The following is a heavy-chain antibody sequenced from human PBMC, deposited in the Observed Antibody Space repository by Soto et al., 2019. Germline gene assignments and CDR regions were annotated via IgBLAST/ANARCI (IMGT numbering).Heavy chain of an antibody. D-gene: IGHD2-15*01. Sequence: GGSMRLSCAAAGFTFSSYAMHWVRQAPGKGLEGVANIKQDGSERYYVDSVNGRFTISRDNAKNSLFLQMNSMSAEDTAVYYCANTPLLRDGHNCGYSPYGKDVWGQGTTVTVSS. J-gene: IGHJ6*02. V-gene: IGHV3-7*01. CDR1: GFTFSSYA. CDR3: ANTPLLRDGHNCGYSPYGKDV. CDR2: IKQDGSER.